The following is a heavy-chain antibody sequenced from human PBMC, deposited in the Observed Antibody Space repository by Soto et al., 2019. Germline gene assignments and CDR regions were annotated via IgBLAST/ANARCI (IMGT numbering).Heavy chain of an antibody. J-gene: IGHJ4*02. CDR2: IKQDESEK. V-gene: IGHV3-7*01. Sequence: EVQLVESGGGLVQPGGSLRLSCAASGFTFSSYWMSWVRQAPGKGLEWVANIKQDESEKDYVDSVKGRFTISRDNATKSLYLEMNSLRAEDTAVYYCARGVRFQGRVYYLDFWGQGTLVTVSS. D-gene: IGHD3-10*01. CDR1: GFTFSSYW. CDR3: ARGVRFQGRVYYLDF.